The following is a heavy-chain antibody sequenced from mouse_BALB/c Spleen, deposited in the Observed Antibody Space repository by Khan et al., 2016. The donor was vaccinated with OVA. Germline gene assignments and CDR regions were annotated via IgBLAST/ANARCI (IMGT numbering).Heavy chain of an antibody. CDR1: GLNIKDTY. CDR2: IDPANGND. Sequence: VQLQQSGAEFVKPGASVKLSCTASGLNIKDTYMHWINQRPQQGLVWIGRIDPANGNDRYDPKVQDKATITADASSNTAYLQLSSLTSEDTAVYYCIRGAYSGLFAYWGQGTLVTVSA. V-gene: IGHV14-3*02. J-gene: IGHJ3*01. D-gene: IGHD2-10*01. CDR3: IRGAYSGLFAY.